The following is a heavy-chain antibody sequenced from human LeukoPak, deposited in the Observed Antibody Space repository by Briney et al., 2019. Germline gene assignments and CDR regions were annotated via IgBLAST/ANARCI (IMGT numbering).Heavy chain of an antibody. D-gene: IGHD3-10*01. CDR1: GFTFSSYA. J-gene: IGHJ6*02. CDR2: ISSSSSYI. CDR3: ASSKMVRGVIDYYGMDV. V-gene: IGHV3-21*01. Sequence: GGSLRLSCAASGFTFSSYAMSWVRQAPGKGLEWVSSISSSSSYIYYADSVKGRFTISRDNAKNSLYLQMNSLRAEDTAVYYCASSKMVRGVIDYYGMDVWGQGTTVAVSS.